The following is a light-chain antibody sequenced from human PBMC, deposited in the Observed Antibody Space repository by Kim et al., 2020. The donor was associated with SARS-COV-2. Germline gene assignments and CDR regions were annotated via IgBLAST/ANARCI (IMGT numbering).Light chain of an antibody. CDR1: SAPVSSGHY. Sequence: GGTVTLTCGLASAPVSSGHYPSWCQQTPGQAPRTLIYTTNTRASGVADRFSGSILGDKAALTISGAQAGDESDYYCVLYMGGGISVFGGGTKVTVL. CDR2: TTN. J-gene: IGLJ3*02. CDR3: VLYMGGGISV. V-gene: IGLV8-61*01.